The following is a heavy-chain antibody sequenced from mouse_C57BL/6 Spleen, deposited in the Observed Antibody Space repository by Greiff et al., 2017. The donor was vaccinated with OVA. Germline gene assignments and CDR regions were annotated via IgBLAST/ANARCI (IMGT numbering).Heavy chain of an antibody. CDR2: IDPNSGGP. Sequence: VQLQQSGAELVKPGASVKLSCKASGYTFTSYWMHWVKQRPGRGLAWIGRIDPNSGGPKYNEKFKSKATLTVAKPSSTAYMQLSSLTSEDSAVYYCAREGVYDGYYQAWFAYWGQGTLVTVSA. CDR1: GYTFTSYW. CDR3: AREGVYDGYYQAWFAY. V-gene: IGHV1-72*01. J-gene: IGHJ3*01. D-gene: IGHD2-3*01.